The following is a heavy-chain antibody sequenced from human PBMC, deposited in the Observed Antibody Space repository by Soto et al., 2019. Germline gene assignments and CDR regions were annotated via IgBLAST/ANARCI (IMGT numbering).Heavy chain of an antibody. J-gene: IGHJ6*03. V-gene: IGHV3-23*01. CDR2: ISGSGGST. Sequence: GGSLRLSCAASGFTFSSYAMSWVRQAPGKGLEWVSAISGSGGSTYYADSVKGRFTISRDNSKNTLYLQMNSLRAEDTAVYYCAKDWAVATITRGNYYYYYYMDVWGKGTTVTVSS. CDR1: GFTFSSYA. D-gene: IGHD5-12*01. CDR3: AKDWAVATITRGNYYYYYYMDV.